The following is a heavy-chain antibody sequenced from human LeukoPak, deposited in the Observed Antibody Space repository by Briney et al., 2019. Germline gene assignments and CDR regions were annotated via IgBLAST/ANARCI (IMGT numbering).Heavy chain of an antibody. CDR3: ARGRIVVVTVRDYYYYYYMDV. CDR1: GGSFSGYY. V-gene: IGHV4-34*01. D-gene: IGHD2-21*02. CDR2: INHSGST. Sequence: PSETLSLTCAVYGGSFSGYYWSWLRQPPGKGLEGIGEINHSGSTNYNPSLKSRVTISVDTSKNQFSLKLSSVTAADTAVYYCARGRIVVVTVRDYYYYYYMDVWGKGTTVTVSS. J-gene: IGHJ6*03.